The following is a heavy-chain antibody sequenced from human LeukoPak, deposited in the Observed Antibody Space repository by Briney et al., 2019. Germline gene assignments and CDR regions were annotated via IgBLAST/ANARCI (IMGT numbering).Heavy chain of an antibody. CDR2: IYSGGST. D-gene: IGHD6-19*01. V-gene: IGHV3-66*01. Sequence: GGSLRLSCAASGFTVSSNYMSWVRQAPRKGLEWVSTIYSGGSTYYADSVRGRFTISRDNSKNTLYLQMNSLRAEDTAVYYCARDAQIAVAGTLDYWGQGTLVTVSS. CDR3: ARDAQIAVAGTLDY. J-gene: IGHJ4*02. CDR1: GFTVSSNY.